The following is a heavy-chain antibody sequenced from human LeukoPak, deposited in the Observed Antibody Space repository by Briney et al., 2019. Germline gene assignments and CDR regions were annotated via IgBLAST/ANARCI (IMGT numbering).Heavy chain of an antibody. V-gene: IGHV4-59*01. Sequence: PSETLSLTCTVSGGSISSYYWSWIRQPPGKGLEWIGYIYYSGSTNYNPSLKSRVTISVDTSKNQFSLKLSSVTAADTAVYYCAREILDVSSGMDVWGQGTTVTVSS. D-gene: IGHD3-10*02. CDR2: IYYSGST. CDR3: AREILDVSSGMDV. J-gene: IGHJ6*02. CDR1: GGSISSYY.